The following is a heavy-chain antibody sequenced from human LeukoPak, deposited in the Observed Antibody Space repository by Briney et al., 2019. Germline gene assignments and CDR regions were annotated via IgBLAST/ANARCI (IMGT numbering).Heavy chain of an antibody. J-gene: IGHJ4*02. D-gene: IGHD6-13*01. V-gene: IGHV4-34*01. CDR1: GGSFSGYY. Sequence: SETLSLTCAVYGGSFSGYYWSWIRQPPGKGLEWIGEINHSGSTNYNPSLKSRVTISVDTSKNQFSLKLSSVTAADTAVYYCARGIASLDYWGQGTLVTVSS. CDR2: INHSGST. CDR3: ARGIASLDY.